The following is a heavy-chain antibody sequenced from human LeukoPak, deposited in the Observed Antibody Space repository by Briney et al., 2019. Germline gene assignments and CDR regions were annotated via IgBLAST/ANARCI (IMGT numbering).Heavy chain of an antibody. CDR1: GFXFSAYA. Sequence: GGSLRLSCAASGFXFSAYAIHWVRQPPGKGLEWVAVILYDGSNKYYADSVKGRFTISRDKSKNTLDLQMNSLRPEDTAVYYCAKDYYGSGSYYTVDFWGQGTLVTVSS. J-gene: IGHJ4*02. D-gene: IGHD3-10*01. V-gene: IGHV3-30*18. CDR3: AKDYYGSGSYYTVDF. CDR2: ILYDGSNK.